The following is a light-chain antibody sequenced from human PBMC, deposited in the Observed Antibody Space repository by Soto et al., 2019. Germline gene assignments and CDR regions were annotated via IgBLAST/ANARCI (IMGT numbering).Light chain of an antibody. CDR3: SSYTNGVI. CDR2: EVT. V-gene: IGLV2-14*01. J-gene: IGLJ2*01. Sequence: QSVLTQPASVSGSPGQSITISCTGTSGDIGSYNRVSWYQQHPGKAPKLIIYEVTDRPSGVXXXXXXXXXXXXXSLTISGLQTEDEADYYCSSYTNGVIFGRGTKVTVL. CDR1: SGDIGSYNR.